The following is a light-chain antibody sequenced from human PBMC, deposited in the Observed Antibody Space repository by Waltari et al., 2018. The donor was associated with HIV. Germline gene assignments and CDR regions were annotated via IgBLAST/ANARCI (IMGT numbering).Light chain of an antibody. V-gene: IGLV2-23*02. CDR1: SSDVGSYNL. CDR3: SSYATAGTYVL. J-gene: IGLJ2*01. Sequence: QSALTQPASVSGSPGQSITISCTGTSSDVGSYNLVSWYQQHPGKAPKLMISEVNKRPSGVSNRVSGSKSGNTASLTISGLQADDEADYYCSSYATAGTYVLFGGGTKLTVL. CDR2: EVN.